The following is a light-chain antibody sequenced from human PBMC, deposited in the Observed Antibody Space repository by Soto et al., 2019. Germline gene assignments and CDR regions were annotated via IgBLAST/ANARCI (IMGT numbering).Light chain of an antibody. J-gene: IGKJ5*01. CDR1: QSVSGK. V-gene: IGKV3D-20*02. CDR3: QQRSNWPPIT. Sequence: EVVLTQSPGTLSLSPGERGTLSCRVSQSVSGKLAWYQHKPGQAPRLLISGASSRATGIPDRFSGSGSGTDFTLTISRLEPEDFAVYYCQQRSNWPPITFGQGTRLEI. CDR2: GAS.